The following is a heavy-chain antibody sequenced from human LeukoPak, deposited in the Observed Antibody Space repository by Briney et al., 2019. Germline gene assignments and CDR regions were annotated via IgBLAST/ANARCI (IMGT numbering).Heavy chain of an antibody. J-gene: IGHJ4*02. CDR1: GGTFSSYA. Sequence: SVKVSCKASGGTFSSYAISWVRQAPGQGLEWMGGIIPIFGTANYAQKFQGRVTITADESTSIAYMELSSLRSEDTAVYYCARDLEGIVGATVDWGQGTLVTVSS. V-gene: IGHV1-69*13. CDR2: IIPIFGTA. CDR3: ARDLEGIVGATVD. D-gene: IGHD1-26*01.